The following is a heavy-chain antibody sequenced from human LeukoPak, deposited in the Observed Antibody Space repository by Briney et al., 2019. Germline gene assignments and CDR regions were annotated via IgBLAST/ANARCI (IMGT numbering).Heavy chain of an antibody. CDR1: RFTFSGYA. CDR2: ISYDGSNK. J-gene: IGHJ6*03. V-gene: IGHV3-30*04. Sequence: GGSLRLSCAASRFTFSGYAMHWVRQAPGKGLEWVTLISYDGSNKYYADSVKGRFTISRYNSKNTLYLQMNSLRAEDTAVYYCARAGVYSYSSYMYVWGKRTTVTVSS. D-gene: IGHD5-18*01. CDR3: ARAGVYSYSSYMYV.